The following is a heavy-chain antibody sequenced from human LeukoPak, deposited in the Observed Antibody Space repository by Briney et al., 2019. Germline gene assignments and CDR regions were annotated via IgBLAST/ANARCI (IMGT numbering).Heavy chain of an antibody. D-gene: IGHD5-18*01. CDR1: GFTFSSYA. CDR2: IRYDGSNK. Sequence: PGMSLRLSCAASGFTFSSYAMHWVRQAPGKGLEWVAFIRYDGSNKYYADSVKGRFTISRDNAKNSLYLQMNSLRAEDTAVYYCARSERIQLWLSYWGQGTLVTVSS. V-gene: IGHV3-30*04. CDR3: ARSERIQLWLSY. J-gene: IGHJ4*02.